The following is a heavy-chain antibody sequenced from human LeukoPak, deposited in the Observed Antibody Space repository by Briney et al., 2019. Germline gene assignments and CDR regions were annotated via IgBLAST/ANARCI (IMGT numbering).Heavy chain of an antibody. D-gene: IGHD4-23*01. Sequence: GGSLRLSCAASGFTFSSYAMSWVRQAPGKGLEWVSTISVSGDRTYFADSVKGRFTISRDNSKNTLYPQMNSLRVEDSAVYYCAKHGGNSYYYFDYWGQGTLVTVSS. V-gene: IGHV3-23*01. CDR2: ISVSGDRT. J-gene: IGHJ4*02. CDR3: AKHGGNSYYYFDY. CDR1: GFTFSSYA.